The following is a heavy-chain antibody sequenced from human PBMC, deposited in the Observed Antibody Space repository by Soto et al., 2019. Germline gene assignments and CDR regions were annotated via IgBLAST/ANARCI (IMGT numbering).Heavy chain of an antibody. V-gene: IGHV3-30*18. CDR1: GFTFSDYA. D-gene: IGHD6-19*01. CDR2: VSYDGRNT. J-gene: IGHJ4*02. Sequence: VQLVESGGGVVQPGRSLRLSCAASGFTFSDYAMHWVRQAPGKGLEWVAVVSYDGRNTHYADSVKGRFTISRDRSKDTVSLEMTSLRAEDTAVYYCAKGGRQWLVTSDFNYWGQGALVTVSS. CDR3: AKGGRQWLVTSDFNY.